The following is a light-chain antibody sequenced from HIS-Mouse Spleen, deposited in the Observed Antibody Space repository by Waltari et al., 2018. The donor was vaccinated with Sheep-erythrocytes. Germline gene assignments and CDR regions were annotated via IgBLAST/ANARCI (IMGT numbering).Light chain of an antibody. V-gene: IGLV2-8*01. CDR1: SSDVGGYNY. CDR2: EVS. CDR3: SSYAGSNNWV. Sequence: QSALTQPPSASGSPGQSVTISCTGTSSDVGGYNYVSWYQQHPGKAPNLMIYEVSKRPPGGPDRLSGSKAGNTASLTVSGLQAEDEADYYCSSYAGSNNWVFGGGTKLTVL. J-gene: IGLJ3*02.